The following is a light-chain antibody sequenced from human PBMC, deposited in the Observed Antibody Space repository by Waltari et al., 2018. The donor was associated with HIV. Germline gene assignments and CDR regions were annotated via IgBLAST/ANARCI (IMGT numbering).Light chain of an antibody. CDR1: QAIKHY. CDR3: QQYDDLEYT. J-gene: IGKJ2*01. CDR2: DAS. V-gene: IGKV1-33*01. Sequence: DIQMTQSPFSLSASVGDRVTITCQASQAIKHYLNWYQQQPGKAPRLLIYDASSLETGVPSRFSGSGSGTHFTLTISSLRPEDTATYYCQQYDDLEYTFGQGTTLEMK.